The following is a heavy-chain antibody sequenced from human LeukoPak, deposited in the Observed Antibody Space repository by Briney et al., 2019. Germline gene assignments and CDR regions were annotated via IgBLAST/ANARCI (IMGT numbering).Heavy chain of an antibody. V-gene: IGHV3-21*01. Sequence: GGSLRLSCAASGFTLSSYSMNWVRQAPGKGLEWVSSISSSSSYIYYADSVKGRFTISRDNAKNSLYLQMNSLRAEDTAVYYCARGGIAARPAYFDYWGQGTLVTVSS. CDR1: GFTLSSYS. J-gene: IGHJ4*02. CDR3: ARGGIAARPAYFDY. CDR2: ISSSSSYI. D-gene: IGHD6-6*01.